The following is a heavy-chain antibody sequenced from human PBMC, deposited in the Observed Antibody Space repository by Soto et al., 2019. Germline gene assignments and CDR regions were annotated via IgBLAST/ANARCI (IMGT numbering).Heavy chain of an antibody. V-gene: IGHV1-69*13. CDR3: ARVMSPITIFGLVILGAFDI. D-gene: IGHD3-3*01. Sequence: SVKVSCKASGGTFSSYAISWVRQATGQGLEWMGGIIPIFGTANYAQKFPVRVTLTADESTSTAYIDLTSLRPDDTAVYDCARVMSPITIFGLVILGAFDIAGLGTIVTVSS. J-gene: IGHJ3*02. CDR2: IIPIFGTA. CDR1: GGTFSSYA.